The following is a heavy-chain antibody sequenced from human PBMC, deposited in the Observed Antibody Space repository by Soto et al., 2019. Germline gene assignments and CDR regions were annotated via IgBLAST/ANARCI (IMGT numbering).Heavy chain of an antibody. J-gene: IGHJ5*02. V-gene: IGHV3-33*01. CDR1: GFTFSSYG. D-gene: IGHD3-3*01. CDR2: IWYDGSNK. Sequence: QVQLVESGGGVVQPGRSLRLSCAASGFTFSSYGMHWVRQAPGKGLEWVAVIWYDGSNKYYADSVKGRFTISRDNSKNTLYLQMNSLRAEDTAVYYCARERAFWSGARFDPWGQGTLVTVSS. CDR3: ARERAFWSGARFDP.